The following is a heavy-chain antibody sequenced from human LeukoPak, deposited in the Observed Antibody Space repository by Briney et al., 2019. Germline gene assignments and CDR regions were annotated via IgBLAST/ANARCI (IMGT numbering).Heavy chain of an antibody. Sequence: GALRLSCAASGFTFSSYWMHWVRQAPGKGLVWVSRINSDGSSTSYADSVKGRFTISRDNAKNTLYLQMNSLRAEDTAVYYCARDFSFCSGRSCYSVVAFDIWGQGTMVTVSS. CDR1: GFTFSSYW. D-gene: IGHD2-15*01. J-gene: IGHJ3*02. CDR2: INSDGSST. CDR3: ARDFSFCSGRSCYSVVAFDI. V-gene: IGHV3-74*01.